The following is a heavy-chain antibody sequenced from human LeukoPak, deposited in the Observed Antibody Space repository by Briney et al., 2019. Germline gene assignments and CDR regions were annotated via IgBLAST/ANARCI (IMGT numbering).Heavy chain of an antibody. J-gene: IGHJ4*02. V-gene: IGHV3-11*04. CDR1: GFSFSDYY. D-gene: IGHD3-10*01. Sequence: GGSLRLSCAASGFSFSDYYMSWIRQAPGKGLEWVSYISSSGSTIYYADSVKGRFTISRDNAKNSLYLQMNSLRAEDTAVYYCARVLRLGSGSYYGYFDYWGQGTLVTVSS. CDR2: ISSSGSTI. CDR3: ARVLRLGSGSYYGYFDY.